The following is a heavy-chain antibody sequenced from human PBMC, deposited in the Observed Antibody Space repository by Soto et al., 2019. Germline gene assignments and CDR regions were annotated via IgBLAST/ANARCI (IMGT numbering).Heavy chain of an antibody. D-gene: IGHD6-13*01. Sequence: PSETLSLTCSVSGGSISTTYDYRGWVRQPPGKGLEWIASIHYRGSTYYNPSLKSRVTTSVDTSKNRFSLKLTSVTAADTAVYYCARHLLVAKAGRFDPWGQGTLVTVSS. J-gene: IGHJ5*02. CDR3: ARHLLVAKAGRFDP. V-gene: IGHV4-39*01. CDR1: GGSISTTYDY. CDR2: IHYRGST.